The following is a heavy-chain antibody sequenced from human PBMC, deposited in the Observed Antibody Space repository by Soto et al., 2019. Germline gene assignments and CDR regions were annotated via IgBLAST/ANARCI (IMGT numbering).Heavy chain of an antibody. CDR2: IVPIYRTA. V-gene: IGHV1-69*13. J-gene: IGHJ4*02. CDR3: ARDSGAKLSSS. Sequence: SVKVSCKASGGTFSSYRINWVRQAPGQGLEWVGGIVPIYRTADYAQKFQGRVTITADESARTVYMELRSLKSQDTAVYYCARDSGAKLSSSWGQGTLVTVSS. D-gene: IGHD6-13*01. CDR1: GGTFSSYR.